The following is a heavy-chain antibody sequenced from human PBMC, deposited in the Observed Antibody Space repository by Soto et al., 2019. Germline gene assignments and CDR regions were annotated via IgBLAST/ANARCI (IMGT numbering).Heavy chain of an antibody. D-gene: IGHD3-3*01. V-gene: IGHV3-21*01. CDR2: ISSSSSYI. Sequence: EVQLVESGGGLVKPGGSLRLSCAASGFTFSSYSMNWVRQAPGKGLEWVSSISSSSSYIYYADSVKGRFTISRDNAKNSLYLQMNSLRAEDTAVYYCARDMPDFWSGYGPRSGSHMDAQFDYWGQGTLVTVSS. CDR1: GFTFSSYS. J-gene: IGHJ4*02. CDR3: ARDMPDFWSGYGPRSGSHMDAQFDY.